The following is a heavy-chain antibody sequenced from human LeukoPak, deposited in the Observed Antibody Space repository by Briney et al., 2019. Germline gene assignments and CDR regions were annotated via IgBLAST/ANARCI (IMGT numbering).Heavy chain of an antibody. CDR1: GGSISSYY. CDR2: IYYSGST. CDR3: ARALGGWYDY. J-gene: IGHJ4*02. D-gene: IGHD6-19*01. V-gene: IGHV4-59*12. Sequence: SETLSLTCTVSGGSISSYYWSWIRQPPGKGLEWIGYIYYSGSTNYNPSLKSRVTISVDKSKNQFSLKLSSVTAADTAVYYCARALGGWYDYWGQGTLVTVSS.